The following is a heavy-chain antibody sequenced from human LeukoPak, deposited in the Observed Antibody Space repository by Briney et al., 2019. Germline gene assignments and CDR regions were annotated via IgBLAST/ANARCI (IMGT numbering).Heavy chain of an antibody. CDR1: GGSISSYY. V-gene: IGHV4-59*01. D-gene: IGHD6-19*01. CDR2: IYYSGST. CDR3: ARAHSSGWYYGY. Sequence: SETLSLTCTVSGGSISSYYWSWIRQPPGKGLEWIGYIYYSGSTNYNPSLKSRVTISVGTSKNQFSLKLSSVTAADTAVYYCARAHSSGWYYGYWGQGTLVTVSS. J-gene: IGHJ4*02.